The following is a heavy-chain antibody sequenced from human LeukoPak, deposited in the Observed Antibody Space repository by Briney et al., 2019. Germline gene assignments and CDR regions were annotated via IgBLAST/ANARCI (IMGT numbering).Heavy chain of an antibody. V-gene: IGHV1-24*01. CDR2: FDPEDGET. Sequence: ASVKVSYKVSGYTLTELSMHWVRQAPGKGLEWMGGFDPEDGETIYAQKFQGRVTMTEDTSTDTAYMELSSLRSEDTAVYYCATDAPWESRGYYGMDVWGQGTTVTVSS. J-gene: IGHJ6*02. CDR1: GYTLTELS. D-gene: IGHD1-26*01. CDR3: ATDAPWESRGYYGMDV.